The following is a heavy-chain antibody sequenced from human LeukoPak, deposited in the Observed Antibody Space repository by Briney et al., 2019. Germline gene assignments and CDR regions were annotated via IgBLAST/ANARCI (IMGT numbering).Heavy chain of an antibody. CDR1: GFIFDMHD. D-gene: IGHD3-10*01. V-gene: IGHV3-30*02. J-gene: IGHJ6*03. CDR2: IRSDGYHT. Sequence: GGSLRLSCGASGFIFDMHDMHWVRQAPGKGLEWVAFIRSDGYHTYYADSVKGRFTISRDNSKNTLYLQMNSLRAEDTAVYYCAKEISGSRYYYMDVWGKGTTVTISS. CDR3: AKEISGSRYYYMDV.